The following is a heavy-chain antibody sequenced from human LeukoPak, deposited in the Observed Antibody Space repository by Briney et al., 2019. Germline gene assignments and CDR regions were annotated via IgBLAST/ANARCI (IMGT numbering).Heavy chain of an antibody. D-gene: IGHD2-2*01. J-gene: IGHJ4*02. Sequence: GGSLRLSCAASGFTFSSYGMHWLRQAPGKGLEGVAFIRYDGSNKYYADSVKGRFTIFRDNSKNTLYLQMSSLRAEDSAVYYRAKVRRVPAATYFDYGGQGTLVTVSS. CDR1: GFTFSSYG. V-gene: IGHV3-30*02. CDR2: IRYDGSNK. CDR3: AKVRRVPAATYFDY.